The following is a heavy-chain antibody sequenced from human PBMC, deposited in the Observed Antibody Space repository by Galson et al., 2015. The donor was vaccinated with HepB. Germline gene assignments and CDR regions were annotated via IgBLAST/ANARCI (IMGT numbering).Heavy chain of an antibody. CDR1: GFTFSSYG. J-gene: IGHJ4*02. Sequence: SLRLSCAASGFTFSSYGMRWVRQAPGKGLEWVAVISYDGSNKYYADSVKGRFTISRDNSKNTLYLQMNSLRAEDTAVYYCAKDGGQIAVAGIGDYWGQGTLVTVSS. D-gene: IGHD6-19*01. CDR2: ISYDGSNK. V-gene: IGHV3-30*18. CDR3: AKDGGQIAVAGIGDY.